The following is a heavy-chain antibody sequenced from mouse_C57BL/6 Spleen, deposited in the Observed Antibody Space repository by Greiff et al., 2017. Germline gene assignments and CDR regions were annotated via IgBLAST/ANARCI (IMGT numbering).Heavy chain of an antibody. D-gene: IGHD1-1*01. CDR1: GSAFSSYW. Sequence: QVQLQQSGAELVKPGASVKISCKASGSAFSSYWMNWVMRRPGKGLEWIGQIYPGDGDTHSNGKFQGKATLTADKSSSTAFMRLSYLTAEDSAVYCCARHTTVVPYYYAMCYGGQGTSVTGAS. CDR2: IYPGDGDT. V-gene: IGHV1-80*01. CDR3: ARHTTVVPYYYAMCY. J-gene: IGHJ4*01.